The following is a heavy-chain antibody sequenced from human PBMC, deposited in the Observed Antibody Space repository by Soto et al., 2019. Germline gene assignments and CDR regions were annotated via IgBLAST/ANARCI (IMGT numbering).Heavy chain of an antibody. V-gene: IGHV3-23*01. CDR1: GSTFTDFT. Sequence: GGSLRLSCAGSGSTFTDFTMTWVRQAPGKGLEWVSAISGDGLSTYYAGSVKGRFTISTDNSKTTLYLQMNSLRAEDTAVYYCARRPDAFDIWGRGTMVTV. CDR3: ARRPDAFDI. J-gene: IGHJ3*02. CDR2: ISGDGLST.